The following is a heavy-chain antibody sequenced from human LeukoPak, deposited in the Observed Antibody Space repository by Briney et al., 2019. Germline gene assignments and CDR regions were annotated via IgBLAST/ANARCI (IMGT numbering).Heavy chain of an antibody. CDR2: ISSSGSTI. Sequence: GGSLRLSCAASGLTFSSYEMNWVRQAPGKGLEWVSYISSSGSTIYYADSVKGRFTISRDNAKNSLYLQMNSLRAEDTAVYYCASDSSSSDYYYYMDVWGKGTTVTVSS. D-gene: IGHD6-6*01. V-gene: IGHV3-48*03. CDR1: GLTFSSYE. J-gene: IGHJ6*03. CDR3: ASDSSSSDYYYYMDV.